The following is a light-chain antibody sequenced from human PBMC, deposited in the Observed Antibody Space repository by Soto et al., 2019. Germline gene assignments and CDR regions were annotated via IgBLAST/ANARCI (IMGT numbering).Light chain of an antibody. CDR2: RAS. J-gene: IGKJ3*01. CDR1: QSVSSNY. CDR3: QQYGSSPFT. Sequence: EIVLTQSPGTLSLSPGERATLSCRASQSVSSNYLAWYQQKPGQAPKVLIYRASIRATGIPDRFSGSGSGADFTLTINTLEPEDFAAYYCQQYGSSPFTFGPGTKVDIK. V-gene: IGKV3-20*01.